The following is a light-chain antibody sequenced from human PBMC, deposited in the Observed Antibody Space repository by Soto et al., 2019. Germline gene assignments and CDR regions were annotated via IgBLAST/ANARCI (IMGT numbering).Light chain of an antibody. CDR2: KAS. Sequence: DIQMTQSPSTLSASVGDRVTITCRASQSVDSWLAWYQQKPGKAPKLLIYKASSLEYGVPSRFSGSGSGTEFTLTISSLQPDDFATYYCQHSNSYPWTVGQGTKVEIK. CDR1: QSVDSW. J-gene: IGKJ1*01. CDR3: QHSNSYPWT. V-gene: IGKV1-5*03.